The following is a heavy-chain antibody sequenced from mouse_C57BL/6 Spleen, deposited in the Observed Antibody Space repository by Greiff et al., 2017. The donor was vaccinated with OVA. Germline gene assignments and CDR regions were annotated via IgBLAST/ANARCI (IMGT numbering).Heavy chain of an antibody. V-gene: IGHV1-9*01. CDR1: GYTFTGYW. D-gene: IGHD1-1*01. J-gene: IGHJ1*03. CDR3: ARGGNYYGSSPYWYFDV. Sequence: VQLQQSGAELMKPGASVKLSCKATGYTFTGYWLEWVQQRPGHGLEWIGEILPGSGSTNYNEKFKGKATFTADTSSNTAYMQRSSLTTEDAAIYYGARGGNYYGSSPYWYFDVWGTGTTVTVSS. CDR2: ILPGSGST.